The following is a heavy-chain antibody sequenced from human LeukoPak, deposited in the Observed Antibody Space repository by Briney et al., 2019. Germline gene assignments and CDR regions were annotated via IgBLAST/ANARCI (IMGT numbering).Heavy chain of an antibody. Sequence: PSETLSLTCTVSGGSISSSSYYWGWIRQPPGKGLEWIGSIYYSGSTYYNPSLKSRVTISVDTSKNQFSLKLSSVTAADTAVYYCARQWGSYRYAPRPNFDYWGQGTLVTVSS. D-gene: IGHD3-16*02. CDR2: IYYSGST. CDR3: ARQWGSYRYAPRPNFDY. CDR1: GGSISSSSYY. V-gene: IGHV4-39*01. J-gene: IGHJ4*02.